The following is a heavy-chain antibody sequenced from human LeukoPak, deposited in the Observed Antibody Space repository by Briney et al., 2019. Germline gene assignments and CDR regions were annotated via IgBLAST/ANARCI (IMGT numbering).Heavy chain of an antibody. J-gene: IGHJ6*03. CDR3: ARGVQTTRSSWGYYYYYYMDV. D-gene: IGHD6-13*01. Sequence: ASVKVSCKASGYTFTSYDINWVRQATGQGLEWMGWMNPNSGNTGYAQKFQGRVTMTRNTSISTAYMELSSLRSEDTAVYYCARGVQTTRSSWGYYYYYYMDVWGKGTTVTISS. CDR2: MNPNSGNT. V-gene: IGHV1-8*01. CDR1: GYTFTSYD.